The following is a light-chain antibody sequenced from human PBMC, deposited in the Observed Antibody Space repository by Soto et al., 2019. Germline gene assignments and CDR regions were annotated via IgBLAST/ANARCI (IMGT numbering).Light chain of an antibody. CDR1: SSDFGGYNY. CDR2: DVS. Sequence: QSALTQPASVSGSPGQSITISCTGTSSDFGGYNYVSWYQQHPGRAPKVLIYDVSNRPAGVSDRFSGSRSGNTASLTISGLHSEDEADYYCCSYTSSTYVFGTGTKVTVL. V-gene: IGLV2-14*01. J-gene: IGLJ1*01. CDR3: CSYTSSTYV.